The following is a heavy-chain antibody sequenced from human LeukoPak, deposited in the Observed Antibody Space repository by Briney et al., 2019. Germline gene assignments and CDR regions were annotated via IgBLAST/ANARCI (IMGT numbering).Heavy chain of an antibody. J-gene: IGHJ4*02. Sequence: ASVKVSCKASGYTFTNYHINWVRQASGQGLEWMTWINPDTGDKGYARKFQDRVTITTDTSVSTAYMELSSLSPEDTAVYFCARTTSMTASGYDYWGQGTLVTVSS. D-gene: IGHD2-21*02. CDR1: GYTFTNYH. CDR3: ARTTSMTASGYDY. CDR2: INPDTGDK. V-gene: IGHV1-8*03.